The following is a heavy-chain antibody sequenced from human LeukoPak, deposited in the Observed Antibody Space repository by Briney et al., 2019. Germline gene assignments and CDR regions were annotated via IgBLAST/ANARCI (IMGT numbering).Heavy chain of an antibody. CDR1: GYTFTGYY. CDR2: INPNSGGT. J-gene: IGHJ6*02. Sequence: ASVKVSCKASGYTFTGYYIHWVRQAPGQGLEWMGWINPNSGGTNYAQKFQGWVTMTRDTSISTAYMELGRLRSDDTAVYYCARADGSGSFYGMDVWGQGTTVTVSS. D-gene: IGHD3-10*01. V-gene: IGHV1-2*04. CDR3: ARADGSGSFYGMDV.